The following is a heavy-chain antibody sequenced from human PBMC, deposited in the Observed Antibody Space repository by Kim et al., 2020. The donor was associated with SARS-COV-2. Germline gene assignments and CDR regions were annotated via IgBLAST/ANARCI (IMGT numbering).Heavy chain of an antibody. V-gene: IGHV3-23*01. D-gene: IGHD6-19*01. CDR3: AKGTSGWYGGWFDP. J-gene: IGHJ5*02. CDR1: GFTFSSYA. CDR2: ISGSGGST. Sequence: GGSLRLSCTVSGFTFSSYAMTWVRQAPGKGLEWVSGISGSGGSTYYAEAMKGRFTISRNNFKDTLYLQMNSLRAEDTAVYYCAKGTSGWYGGWFDPWGQGTVVTVSS.